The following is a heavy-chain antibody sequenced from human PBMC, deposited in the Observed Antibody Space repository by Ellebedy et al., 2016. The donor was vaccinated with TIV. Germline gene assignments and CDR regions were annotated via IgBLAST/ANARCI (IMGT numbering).Heavy chain of an antibody. CDR2: IYYSGIT. V-gene: IGHV4-59*12. Sequence: MPGGSLRLSCTVSGGSISGYYWGWIRQPPGKGLEWIGYIYYSGITDYNPSLRSRVTISVDTSKNQFSLKLSSVTAADTAVYYCARGATHRRSTVITNFDCWGQGTLVTVSS. CDR3: ARGATHRRSTVITNFDC. D-gene: IGHD4-23*01. J-gene: IGHJ4*02. CDR1: GGSISGYY.